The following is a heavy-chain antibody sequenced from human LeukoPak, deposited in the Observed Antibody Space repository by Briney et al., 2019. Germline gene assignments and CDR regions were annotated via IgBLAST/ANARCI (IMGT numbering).Heavy chain of an antibody. J-gene: IGHJ4*02. Sequence: AAVTVSCMPSRYSFTAYHIHWVRQAPRQGVEWMGWINANSGGTNYAQSLQDRVTLTRDTSISTAYMELSRLTTDDTAVYYCAKGNDSVWGSYRGSFDYWGQGTPVTVSS. V-gene: IGHV1-2*02. CDR3: AKGNDSVWGSYRGSFDY. D-gene: IGHD3-16*01. CDR2: INANSGGT. CDR1: RYSFTAYH.